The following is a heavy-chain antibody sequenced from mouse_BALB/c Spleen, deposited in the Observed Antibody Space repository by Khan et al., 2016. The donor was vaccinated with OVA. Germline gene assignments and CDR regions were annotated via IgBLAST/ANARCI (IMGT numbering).Heavy chain of an antibody. J-gene: IGHJ2*01. CDR1: GYTFTDYS. CDR2: ISTDSVNT. CDR3: AIRDYFDY. V-gene: IGHV1S137*01. Sequence: QVHLQQSGPELVRPGVSVKISCKGSGYTFTDYSMHWVKQSHAKSLEWIGVISTDSVNTNYNQKFKGKATLTVDKSSSTAYMELARMTSEDSAIYYGAIRDYFDYWGQGTTLTVSS.